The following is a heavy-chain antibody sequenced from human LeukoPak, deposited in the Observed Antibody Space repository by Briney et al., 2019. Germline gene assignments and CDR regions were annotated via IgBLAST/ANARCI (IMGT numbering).Heavy chain of an antibody. V-gene: IGHV7-4-1*02. J-gene: IGHJ3*02. CDR2: INTNTGNP. CDR3: ARIPNWSYYGSGNDAFDI. D-gene: IGHD3-10*01. CDR1: GYSFPMYA. Sequence: GASVKVSCKASGYSFPMYAINWVRQAPGQGLEWMGWINTNTGNPTYAQGFTGRFVFSLDTSVTTAYLQISSLRAEDTAVYYCARIPNWSYYGSGNDAFDIWGQGTMVTVSS.